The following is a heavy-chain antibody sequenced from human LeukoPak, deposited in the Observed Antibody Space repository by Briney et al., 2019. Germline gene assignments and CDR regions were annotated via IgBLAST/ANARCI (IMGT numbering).Heavy chain of an antibody. CDR3: ARYMGITIFGVVIGSYYFDY. V-gene: IGHV3-23*01. J-gene: IGHJ4*02. CDR2: INDSGGNT. D-gene: IGHD3-3*01. Sequence: GGSLRLSCAASGFTFSSYAMSWVRQAPGKGLEWVSLINDSGGNTYYADSVKGRFTISRDNSKNTLFLQMSSLRAEDTAVYYCARYMGITIFGVVIGSYYFDYWGQGTLVTVSS. CDR1: GFTFSSYA.